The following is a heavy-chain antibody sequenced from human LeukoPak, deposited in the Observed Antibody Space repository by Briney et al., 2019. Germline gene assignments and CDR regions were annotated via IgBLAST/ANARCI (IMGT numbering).Heavy chain of an antibody. CDR2: IYYSGST. D-gene: IGHD3-22*01. V-gene: IGHV4-39*07. J-gene: IGHJ4*02. CDR3: ARVRDSSGYYPYYFDY. Sequence: SETLSLTCTVSGGSISSNDYYWGWIRQPPGKGLEWIGSIYYSGSTFYNPSLKSRVTISVDTSKNQFSLKLSSVTAADTAVYYCARVRDSSGYYPYYFDYWGQGTLVTVSS. CDR1: GGSISSNDYY.